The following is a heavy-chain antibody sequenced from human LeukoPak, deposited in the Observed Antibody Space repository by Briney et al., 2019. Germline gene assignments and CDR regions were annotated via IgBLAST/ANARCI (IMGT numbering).Heavy chain of an antibody. J-gene: IGHJ4*02. CDR3: ARDPSYNWNYYDY. Sequence: ASVRVSCKASGYTFTSYYMHWVRQAPGQGLEWMGWISAYNGNTNYAQKLQGRVTMTRDMSTSTVYMELSSLRSEDTAVYYCARDPSYNWNYYDYWGQGTLVTVSS. V-gene: IGHV1-18*04. D-gene: IGHD1-20*01. CDR2: ISAYNGNT. CDR1: GYTFTSYY.